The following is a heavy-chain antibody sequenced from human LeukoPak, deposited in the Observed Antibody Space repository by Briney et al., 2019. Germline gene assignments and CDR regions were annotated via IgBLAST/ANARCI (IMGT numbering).Heavy chain of an antibody. CDR1: GASISGQY. J-gene: IGHJ4*02. V-gene: IGHV4-59*11. Sequence: PSETLSLTCTVSGASISGQYWGWIRQPPGKGLEWIGYMSHTGSTANYNPSLTNRVTISVDTSKNQFSLKLTSVTASDTAVYYCARGHHDYAYWGQGILVTVSS. D-gene: IGHD1-14*01. CDR2: MSHTGSTA. CDR3: ARGHHDYAY.